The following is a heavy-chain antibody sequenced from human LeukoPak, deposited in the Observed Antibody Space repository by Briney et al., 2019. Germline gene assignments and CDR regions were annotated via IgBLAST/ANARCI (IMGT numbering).Heavy chain of an antibody. CDR2: ISTTGSSI. V-gene: IGHV3-48*03. CDR1: GFTFSSYE. J-gene: IGHJ5*02. Sequence: GGSLRLSCAASGFTFSSYEMNWVRQAPGKGLEWVSYISTTGSSIYYADSVKGRFTISRDNVKNSLYLQMNSLRVEDTAFYYCARDDLLHRNWFDPWGQGTLVTVSS. D-gene: IGHD3-22*01. CDR3: ARDDLLHRNWFDP.